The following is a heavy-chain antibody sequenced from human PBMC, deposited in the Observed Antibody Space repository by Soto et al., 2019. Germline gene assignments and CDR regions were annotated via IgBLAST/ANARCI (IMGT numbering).Heavy chain of an antibody. CDR2: ISSNGGST. CDR1: GFTFSSYA. J-gene: IGHJ4*02. Sequence: EVQLVESGGGLVQPGGSLRLSCAASGFTFSSYAMHWVRQAPGKGLEYVSAISSNGGSTYYANSVKGRFTISRDNSKNTVDLQMGSLRAEDMAVYYWAREGYCSSTSCYSFDYWGQGGLVSVSS. D-gene: IGHD2-2*01. V-gene: IGHV3-64*01. CDR3: AREGYCSSTSCYSFDY.